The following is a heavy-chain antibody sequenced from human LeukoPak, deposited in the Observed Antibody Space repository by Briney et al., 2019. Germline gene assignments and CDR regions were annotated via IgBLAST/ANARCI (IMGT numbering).Heavy chain of an antibody. V-gene: IGHV3-21*01. J-gene: IGHJ4*02. Sequence: GGSLRLSCAASGFTFSSYSMNWVRQAPGKGLEWVSSISSSSSYIYYADSVKGRFTISRDNAKDSLYLQMNSLRAEHTAVYYCARSRSRTLDYWGQGTLVTVSS. CDR3: ARSRSRTLDY. CDR1: GFTFSSYS. D-gene: IGHD2-2*01. CDR2: ISSSSSYI.